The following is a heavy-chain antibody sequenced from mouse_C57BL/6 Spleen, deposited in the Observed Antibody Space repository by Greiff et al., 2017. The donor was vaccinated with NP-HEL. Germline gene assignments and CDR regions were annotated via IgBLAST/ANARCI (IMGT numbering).Heavy chain of an antibody. CDR3: ARSNWEWYFDV. V-gene: IGHV1-26*01. J-gene: IGHJ1*03. CDR1: GYTFTDYY. D-gene: IGHD4-1*01. CDR2: INPNNGGT. Sequence: VQLQQSGPELVKPGASVKISCKASGYTFTDYYMNWVKQSHGKSLEWIGDINPNNGGTSYNQKFKGKATLTVDKSSSTAYMELRSLTSEDSAVYYCARSNWEWYFDVWGTGTTVTVSS.